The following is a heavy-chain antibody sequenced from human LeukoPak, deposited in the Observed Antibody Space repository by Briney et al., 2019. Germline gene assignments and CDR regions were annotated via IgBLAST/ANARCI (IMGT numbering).Heavy chain of an antibody. D-gene: IGHD6-13*01. Sequence: PGRSLRLSCAASGFTFSSYAMHWVRQAPGKGLEGVAVLSFDGSNKYYADSVKGRFTISRDNSKNTLYLQMNSLRAEDTAVYYCARDLSYSSSWSVYYYYGMDVWGQGTTVTVSS. V-gene: IGHV3-30-3*01. J-gene: IGHJ6*02. CDR1: GFTFSSYA. CDR2: LSFDGSNK. CDR3: ARDLSYSSSWSVYYYYGMDV.